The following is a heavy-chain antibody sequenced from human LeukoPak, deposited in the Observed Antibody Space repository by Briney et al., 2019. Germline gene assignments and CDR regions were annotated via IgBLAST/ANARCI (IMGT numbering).Heavy chain of an antibody. D-gene: IGHD6-13*01. CDR2: INAGNGNT. CDR1: GYTFTTYA. Sequence: ASVKVSCKASGYTFTTYAMRWVRQAPGQRLEWMGWINAGNGNTKYSQKFQARVTITRDTSASTAYMELSSLRSEDTAVYYCARDPIGSRWPYYFDYWGQETLVTVSS. J-gene: IGHJ4*02. CDR3: ARDPIGSRWPYYFDY. V-gene: IGHV1-3*01.